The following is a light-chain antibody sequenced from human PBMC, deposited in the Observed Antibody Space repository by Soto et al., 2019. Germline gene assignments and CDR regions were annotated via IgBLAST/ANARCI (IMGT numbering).Light chain of an antibody. Sequence: EIVMTQSPATLSVSPWERATLSCRASQSVSSDLAWYHQKPGQAPRLLIYGASTRATGIPARFSGSGSGTEFTLTISSLQSEDFAVYYCQQYNNWPLTFGGGTKVDIK. CDR3: QQYNNWPLT. CDR1: QSVSSD. J-gene: IGKJ4*01. CDR2: GAS. V-gene: IGKV3-15*01.